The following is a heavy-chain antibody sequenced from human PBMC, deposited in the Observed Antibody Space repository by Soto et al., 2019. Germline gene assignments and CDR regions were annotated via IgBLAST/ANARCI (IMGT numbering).Heavy chain of an antibody. D-gene: IGHD3-16*02. V-gene: IGHV3-30*03. J-gene: IGHJ4*02. Sequence: GGSLRLSCAASGFTFSSYGMHWVRQAPGKGLEWVAVISYDGSNKYYADSVKGRFTISRDNSKNTLYLQMNSLRAEDTAVYYCARVYTFGGVIVIPSYFDYWGQGTLVTVSS. CDR2: ISYDGSNK. CDR1: GFTFSSYG. CDR3: ARVYTFGGVIVIPSYFDY.